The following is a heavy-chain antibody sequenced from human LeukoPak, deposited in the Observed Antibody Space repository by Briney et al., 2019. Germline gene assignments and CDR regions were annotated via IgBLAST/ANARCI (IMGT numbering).Heavy chain of an antibody. V-gene: IGHV4-59*01. CDR2: IYYSGST. CDR3: ARSSSAVRGAIAY. J-gene: IGHJ4*02. Sequence: SETLSLTCTVSGGSISSYYWSWIRQPPGKGPEWIGYIYYSGSTNYNPSLKSRVTISVDTSKNQFSLKLSSVTAADTAVYYCARSSSAVRGAIAYWGQGTLVTVSS. CDR1: GGSISSYY. D-gene: IGHD3-10*01.